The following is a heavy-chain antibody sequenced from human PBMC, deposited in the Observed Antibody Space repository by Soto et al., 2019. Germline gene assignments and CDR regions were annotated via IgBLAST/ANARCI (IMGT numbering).Heavy chain of an antibody. D-gene: IGHD6-19*01. V-gene: IGHV3-21*02. J-gene: IGHJ4*02. CDR2: ISGGSIYI. Sequence: EVQLVESGGGLVKPGGSLRLSCAASGFTFSSYNMQWVRQAPGKGLEWVSSISGGSIYIYYADSVKGRFTISRDNAKNSLYLQMNSLIAEDTAVYYCATGWYGEFDYWGQGALVTVSS. CDR3: ATGWYGEFDY. CDR1: GFTFSSYN.